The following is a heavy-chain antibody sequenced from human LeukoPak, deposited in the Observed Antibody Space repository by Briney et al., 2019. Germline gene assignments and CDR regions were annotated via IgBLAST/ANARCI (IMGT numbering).Heavy chain of an antibody. V-gene: IGHV3-23*01. J-gene: IGHJ4*02. CDR1: GFIFSDYW. Sequence: GGSLRLSCAASGFIFSDYWMSWVRQAPGKGLEWVSAISGSGGSTYYADSVKGRFTISRDNSKNTLYLQMNSLRAEDTAVYYCAKSGYQLLCLDYWGQGTLVTVSS. CDR2: ISGSGGST. CDR3: AKSGYQLLCLDY. D-gene: IGHD2-2*01.